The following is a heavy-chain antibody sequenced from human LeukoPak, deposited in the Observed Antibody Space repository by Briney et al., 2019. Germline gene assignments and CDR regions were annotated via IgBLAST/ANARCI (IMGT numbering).Heavy chain of an antibody. CDR1: GYTFTGYY. Sequence: ASVKVSCKASGYTFTGYYMHWVRQAPGQGREWMGWINPNSGGTNFAQKFQGRVTLTRDTSISTAYMELSGLRSDDTAVYFCARDLRYSSTWPSGWFDPWGQGTLVTVSS. D-gene: IGHD6-13*01. CDR3: ARDLRYSSTWPSGWFDP. J-gene: IGHJ5*02. V-gene: IGHV1-2*02. CDR2: INPNSGGT.